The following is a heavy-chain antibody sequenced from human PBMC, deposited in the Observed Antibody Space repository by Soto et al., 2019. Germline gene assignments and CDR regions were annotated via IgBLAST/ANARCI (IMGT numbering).Heavy chain of an antibody. D-gene: IGHD3-22*01. CDR3: ARGEYYYDSSGYFAFDI. Sequence: GGSLRLSCAASGFTFSSYEMNWVRQAPGKGLEWVSYISSSGSTIYYADSVKGRFTISRDNAKNSLYLQMNSLRAEDTAVYYCARGEYYYDSSGYFAFDIWGHGTMATVSS. V-gene: IGHV3-48*03. CDR2: ISSSGSTI. J-gene: IGHJ3*02. CDR1: GFTFSSYE.